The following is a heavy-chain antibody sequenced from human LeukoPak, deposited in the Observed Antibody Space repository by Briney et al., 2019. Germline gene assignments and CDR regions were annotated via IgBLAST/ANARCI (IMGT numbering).Heavy chain of an antibody. CDR1: GYTFTSYG. CDR3: ARDASGTMPWNWFDP. D-gene: IGHD2-2*01. Sequence: GASVTVSCKASGYTFTSYGISWVRQAPGQGLEWMGWISAYNGDTNYAQKLQGRVTMTTDTSTRTAYMEVRSLRSDDTAVYYCARDASGTMPWNWFDPWGQGTLVTVSS. J-gene: IGHJ5*02. V-gene: IGHV1-18*01. CDR2: ISAYNGDT.